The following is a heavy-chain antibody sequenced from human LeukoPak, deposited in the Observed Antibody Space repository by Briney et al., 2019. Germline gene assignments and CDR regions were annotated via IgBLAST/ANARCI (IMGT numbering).Heavy chain of an antibody. CDR1: GGTFSSYA. CDR3: ARGPPQDCSSTSCYQSRDAFDI. Sequence: ASVKVSCKASGGTFSSYAISWVRQATGQGLEWMGWMNPNSGNTGYAQKFQGRVTMTRNTSISTAYMELSSLRSEDTAVYYCARGPPQDCSSTSCYQSRDAFDIWGQGTMVTVSS. D-gene: IGHD2-2*01. CDR2: MNPNSGNT. J-gene: IGHJ3*02. V-gene: IGHV1-8*02.